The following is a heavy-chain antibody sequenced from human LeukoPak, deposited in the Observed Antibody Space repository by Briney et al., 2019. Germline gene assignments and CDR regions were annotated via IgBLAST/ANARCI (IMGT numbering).Heavy chain of an antibody. CDR2: IIPILGIA. CDR3: ATSGDCGGDCYGEYFQH. Sequence: GASVKVSCKASGGTFSSYTISWVRQAPGQGLEWMGRIIPILGIAYYAQKFQGRVTITADKSTSTAYMELSSLRSEDTAVYYCATSGDCGGDCYGEYFQHWGQGTLVTVSS. CDR1: GGTFSSYT. V-gene: IGHV1-69*02. J-gene: IGHJ1*01. D-gene: IGHD2-21*01.